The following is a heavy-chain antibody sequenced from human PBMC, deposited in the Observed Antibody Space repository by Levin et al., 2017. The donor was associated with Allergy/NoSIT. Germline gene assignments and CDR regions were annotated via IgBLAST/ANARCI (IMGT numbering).Heavy chain of an antibody. D-gene: IGHD5-24*01. V-gene: IGHV3-21*01. CDR1: GFNFPYYN. J-gene: IGHJ6*02. CDR2: INVGSSYT. CDR3: ARDHRDVYFMDV. Sequence: GGSLRLSCAASGFNFPYYNMNWVRQAPGKGLEWVSSINVGSSYTYYAGPVKGRFTISRDNTKNSVYLQMNNLRAEDTAVYFCARDHRDVYFMDVWGQGTTVTVS.